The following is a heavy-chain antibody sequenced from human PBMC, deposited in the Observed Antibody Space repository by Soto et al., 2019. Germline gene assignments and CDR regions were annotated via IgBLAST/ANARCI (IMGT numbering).Heavy chain of an antibody. J-gene: IGHJ6*02. CDR3: AKDTTAYLDTAMVYGYYYYGMDV. D-gene: IGHD5-18*01. V-gene: IGHV3-23*01. Sequence: HPGGSLRLSCAASGFTFSSYAMSWVRQAPGKGLEWVSAISGSGGSTYYADSVKGRFTISRDNSKNTLYLQMNSLRAEDTAVYYCAKDTTAYLDTAMVYGYYYYGMDVWGQGTTVTVSS. CDR2: ISGSGGST. CDR1: GFTFSSYA.